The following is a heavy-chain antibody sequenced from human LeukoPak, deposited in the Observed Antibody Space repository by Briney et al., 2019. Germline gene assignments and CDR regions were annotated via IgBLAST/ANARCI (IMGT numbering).Heavy chain of an antibody. V-gene: IGHV3-23*01. Sequence: GGSLRLSCAGSGFPFSSYPISWVRQPPGKGLEWVSAITASGDSTYSADSVKGRFTISRDNSRNTLFLEMSSLRAEDTAVYYCAKTDTAMGPLDYWGQGPRVTVSS. CDR2: ITASGDST. CDR1: GFPFSSYP. D-gene: IGHD5-18*01. CDR3: AKTDTAMGPLDY. J-gene: IGHJ4*02.